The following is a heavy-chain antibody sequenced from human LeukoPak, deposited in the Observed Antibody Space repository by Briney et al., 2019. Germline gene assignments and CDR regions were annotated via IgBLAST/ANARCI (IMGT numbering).Heavy chain of an antibody. CDR2: IYYSGST. CDR3: ATNSYCGGDCYPEYFQH. J-gene: IGHJ1*01. D-gene: IGHD2-21*02. Sequence: TSETLSLTCTVSGGSITNYYWAWIRQPPGKGLEWIGYIYYSGSTNYNPSLKSRVTISVDTSKNQFSLKLSSVTAADTAVYYCATNSYCGGDCYPEYFQHWGQGTLVTVSS. CDR1: GGSITNYY. V-gene: IGHV4-59*08.